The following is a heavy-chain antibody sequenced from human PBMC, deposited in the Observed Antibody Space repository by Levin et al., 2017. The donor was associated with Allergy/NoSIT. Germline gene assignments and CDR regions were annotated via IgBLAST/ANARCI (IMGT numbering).Heavy chain of an antibody. CDR3: ATIDY. CDR2: ISGTGNTI. V-gene: IGHV3-48*01. J-gene: IGHJ4*02. CDR1: GITFSRFD. Sequence: GGSLRLSCTASGITFSRFDMNWVRQAPGKGLEWVSYISGTGNTIHYADSVKGRFTISRDNAKNSLYLQMNSLRAEDTAVYYCATIDYWGQGTLVTVSS.